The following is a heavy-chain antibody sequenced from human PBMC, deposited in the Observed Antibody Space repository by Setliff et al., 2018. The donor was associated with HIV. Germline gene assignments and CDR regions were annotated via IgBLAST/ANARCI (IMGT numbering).Heavy chain of an antibody. J-gene: IGHJ3*02. CDR1: GYSISSGYC. CDR3: ARGTTLNVVPDAFDI. CDR2: IYHAGNT. V-gene: IGHV4-38-2*02. D-gene: IGHD4-17*01. Sequence: PSETLSLTCTVTGYSISSGYCWAWIRQPPGKGLEWIGYIYHAGNTYYNPSLKSRVTISVNTSKNQNSLRLNSLTAADTAVYYCARGTTLNVVPDAFDIWGQGTRVT.